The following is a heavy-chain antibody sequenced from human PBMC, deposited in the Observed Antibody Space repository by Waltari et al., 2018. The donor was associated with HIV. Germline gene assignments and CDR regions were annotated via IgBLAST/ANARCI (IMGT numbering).Heavy chain of an antibody. CDR2: IYSGGST. V-gene: IGHV3-53*02. CDR3: ARVLYYQFLGGMDV. J-gene: IGHJ6*02. CDR1: GFTVSRNS. Sequence: EVQLVETGGGLIQPGGSLRLSCAASGFTVSRNSMSWVRQAPGKGLEWVSVIYSGGSTYYADSVKGRFTISRDNSKNTLYLQMNSLRAEDTAVYYCARVLYYQFLGGMDVWGQGTTVTVSS. D-gene: IGHD3-3*02.